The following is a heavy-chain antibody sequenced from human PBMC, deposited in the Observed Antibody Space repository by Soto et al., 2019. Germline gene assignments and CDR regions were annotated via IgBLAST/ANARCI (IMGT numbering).Heavy chain of an antibody. CDR3: ARAGSENDY. J-gene: IGHJ4*02. D-gene: IGHD3-10*01. CDR2: IKQDGSER. V-gene: IGHV3-7*05. CDR1: GFTFSNYW. Sequence: EVQLVESGGGLVQPGGSLRLSCAASGFTFSNYWMSWVRQAPGKGLEWVANIKQDGSERNYVDSVKGRFTISRDNAKTSLYVQLNSLRVEDTAVYYCARAGSENDYWGQGTLVTVSS.